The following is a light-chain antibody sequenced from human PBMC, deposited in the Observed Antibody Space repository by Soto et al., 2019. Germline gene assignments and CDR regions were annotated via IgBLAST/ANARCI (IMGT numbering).Light chain of an antibody. CDR2: DAS. J-gene: IGKJ1*01. CDR1: QSVSTS. CDR3: QVRDVWPT. V-gene: IGKV3-11*01. Sequence: IVLTQSPATLSLSPGERAALSCRASQSVSTSLAWYQHKPGQAPRLIIYDASKRAPGSPARFSGSGSGTDFPLTSSSPEPEDFAVYYCQVRDVWPTFGQGTKVEIK.